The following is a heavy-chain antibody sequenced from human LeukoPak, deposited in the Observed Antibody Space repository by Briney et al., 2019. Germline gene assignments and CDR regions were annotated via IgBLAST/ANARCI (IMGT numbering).Heavy chain of an antibody. CDR1: GFTFSTYA. CDR3: VKDRCDRTTCPEV. Sequence: GGSLRLSCTASGFTFSTYAMSWVRQAPGEGLEWVSGISGSGGSTYYTDSVKGRFTISRDNSKNTLHLQMSSLRAEDTALYYCVKDRCDRTTCPEVWGQGTLVTVSS. V-gene: IGHV3-23*01. D-gene: IGHD2-2*01. CDR2: ISGSGGST. J-gene: IGHJ4*02.